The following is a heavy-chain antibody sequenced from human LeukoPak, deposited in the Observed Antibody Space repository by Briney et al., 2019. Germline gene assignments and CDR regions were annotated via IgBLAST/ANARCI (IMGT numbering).Heavy chain of an antibody. Sequence: PGGSLRLSCAASGFTFSSFGMHWGRQAPGKGLEWVTFIPYDGSAEYYADSVKGRFSISRDNSKNTLYLQMNRLRAEDTAIYYCTSSGSYRDFDYWGQGTLVTVSS. CDR2: IPYDGSAE. CDR1: GFTFSSFG. V-gene: IGHV3-30*02. D-gene: IGHD3-10*01. CDR3: TSSGSYRDFDY. J-gene: IGHJ4*02.